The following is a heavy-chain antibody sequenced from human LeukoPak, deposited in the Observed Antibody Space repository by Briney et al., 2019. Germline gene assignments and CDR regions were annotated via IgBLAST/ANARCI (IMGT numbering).Heavy chain of an antibody. CDR3: AKSSLHACRGVICYSLDY. J-gene: IGHJ4*02. D-gene: IGHD2-15*01. V-gene: IGHV3-23*01. CDR1: GLTFSTNA. CDR2: ISGSDAGT. Sequence: GGSLRLSCAASGLTFSTNAMSWVRQSPGKGLEWVSAISGSDAGTYYADSVKGRFTISRDNSKNTLYLQMNSLRAEDTATYYCAKSSLHACRGVICYSLDYWGQGSLVTVSS.